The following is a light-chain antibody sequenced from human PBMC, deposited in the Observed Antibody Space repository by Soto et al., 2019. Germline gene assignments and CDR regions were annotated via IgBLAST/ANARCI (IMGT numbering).Light chain of an antibody. Sequence: QLVLTQPPSASASLGASVTLTCTLSSGYSNYKVDWYQQRPGKGPRFVMRVGTGGTVGSKGDGIPDRFSVLGSGLNRYLTIKNIQEEDEGDYHCGADHGSGTNFRVFGGGTKLTVL. V-gene: IGLV9-49*01. J-gene: IGLJ2*01. CDR1: SGYSNYK. CDR2: VGTGGTVG. CDR3: GADHGSGTNFRV.